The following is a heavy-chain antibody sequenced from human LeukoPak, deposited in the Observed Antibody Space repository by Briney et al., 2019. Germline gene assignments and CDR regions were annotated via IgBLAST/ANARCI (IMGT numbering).Heavy chain of an antibody. Sequence: GGSLRLSCAASGLTFSTYAMTWVRQAPGKGLEWVSSITGSGAGTSYADSVKGRFTSSRDNSQNTLFLQMNSLRAEDTAVYYCTKDPNGDYVGAFDMWGPGTMVTVSS. CDR3: TKDPNGDYVGAFDM. D-gene: IGHD4-17*01. V-gene: IGHV3-23*01. J-gene: IGHJ3*02. CDR2: ITGSGAGT. CDR1: GLTFSTYA.